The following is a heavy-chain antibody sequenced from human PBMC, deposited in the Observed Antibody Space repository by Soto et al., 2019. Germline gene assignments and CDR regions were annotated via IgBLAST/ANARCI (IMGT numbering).Heavy chain of an antibody. CDR3: ARNKEEQQLVVGY. CDR1: GGSISSGGYY. D-gene: IGHD6-13*01. J-gene: IGHJ4*02. Sequence: PLEILSLTCTVSGGSISSGGYYWSWIRQHPGKGLEWIGYIYYSGSTYYNPSLKSRVTISVDTSKNQFSLKLSSVTAADTAVYYCARNKEEQQLVVGYWGQGTLVTVSS. CDR2: IYYSGST. V-gene: IGHV4-31*03.